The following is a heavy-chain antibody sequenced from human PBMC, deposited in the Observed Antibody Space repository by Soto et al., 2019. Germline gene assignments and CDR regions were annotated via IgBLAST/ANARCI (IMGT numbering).Heavy chain of an antibody. CDR2: INPNSGGT. D-gene: IGHD1-26*01. Sequence: GASVKVSCKASGYTFTGYYMHWVRQAPGQGLEWMGWINPNSGGTNYAQKFQGWVTMTRDTSISTAYMELSRLRSDDTAVYYCARGTVRWELLHGIDYWGQGTLVTVSS. CDR1: GYTFTGYY. V-gene: IGHV1-2*04. CDR3: ARGTVRWELLHGIDY. J-gene: IGHJ4*02.